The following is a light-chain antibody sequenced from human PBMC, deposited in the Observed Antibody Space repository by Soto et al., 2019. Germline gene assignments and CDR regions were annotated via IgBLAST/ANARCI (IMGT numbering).Light chain of an antibody. CDR2: VAS. J-gene: IGKJ5*01. CDR1: QNVGGRF. CDR3: QQYGTSPLA. Sequence: EIVLTQSPGTLSLSPGERATLSCRASQNVGGRFLAWYQQKPGQAPRLLINVASTRATGIPDRFSGSGSGTDFTLTISRLESEGFAVYYCQQYGTSPLAFGQGTRLE. V-gene: IGKV3-20*01.